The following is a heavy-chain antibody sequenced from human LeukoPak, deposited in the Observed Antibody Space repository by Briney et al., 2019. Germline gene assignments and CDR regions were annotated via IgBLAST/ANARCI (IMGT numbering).Heavy chain of an antibody. CDR3: ARGPTYGARVDYLDS. V-gene: IGHV3-7*01. Sequence: AALRLSCAAGGCFIRYQLFWGGREAAGGGLEGAPNINPDGSETQYVAAVEGRFTLSSADAKNSVYLQMNSLRVDDTAVYSSARGPTYGARVDYLDSWARGTQVTVSS. D-gene: IGHD4-17*01. CDR2: INPDGSET. CDR1: GCFIRYQL. J-gene: IGHJ4*02.